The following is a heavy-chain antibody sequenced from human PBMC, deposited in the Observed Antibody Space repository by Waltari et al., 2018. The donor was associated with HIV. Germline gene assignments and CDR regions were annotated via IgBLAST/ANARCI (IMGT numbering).Heavy chain of an antibody. CDR1: GFTFSGYC. Sequence: EVQLVESGGGLVKPGGSLRLSWAASGFTFSGYCVNWVRQAPGKGLEWVSSISSSSSYISYADSVKGRFTISRDNAKNSLYLQMNSLRAEDTAVYYCARDLRLRSPTYGMDVWGQGTTVTVSS. J-gene: IGHJ6*02. CDR3: ARDLRLRSPTYGMDV. D-gene: IGHD3-16*01. CDR2: ISSSSSYI. V-gene: IGHV3-21*01.